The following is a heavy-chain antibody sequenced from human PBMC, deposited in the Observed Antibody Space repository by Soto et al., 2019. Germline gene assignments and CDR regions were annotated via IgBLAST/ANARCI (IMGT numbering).Heavy chain of an antibody. Sequence: SETLSLTCAVSGGSISSGGYSWSWIRQPPGKGLEWIGYIYHSGSTYYNPSLKSRVTISVDRSKNQFSLKLSSVTAADTAVYYCARERGRQNCSGGSCYLTTGWFDPWGQGTLVTVSS. CDR2: IYHSGST. D-gene: IGHD2-15*01. J-gene: IGHJ5*02. CDR1: GGSISSGGYS. CDR3: ARERGRQNCSGGSCYLTTGWFDP. V-gene: IGHV4-30-2*01.